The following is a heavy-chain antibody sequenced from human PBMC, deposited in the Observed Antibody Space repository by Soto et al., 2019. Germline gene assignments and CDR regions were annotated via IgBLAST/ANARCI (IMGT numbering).Heavy chain of an antibody. CDR2: IYYSGST. V-gene: IGHV4-31*03. CDR1: GGSISSSGYY. CDR3: ARGRRRAAAGKDYYYYYYMDV. D-gene: IGHD6-13*01. Sequence: SETLSLTCTVSGGSISSSGYYWSWIRQHPGKGLEWIGYIYYSGSTYYNPSLKSRVTISVDTSKNQFSLKLSSVTAADTAVYYCARGRRRAAAGKDYYYYYYMDVWGKGTTVTVSS. J-gene: IGHJ6*03.